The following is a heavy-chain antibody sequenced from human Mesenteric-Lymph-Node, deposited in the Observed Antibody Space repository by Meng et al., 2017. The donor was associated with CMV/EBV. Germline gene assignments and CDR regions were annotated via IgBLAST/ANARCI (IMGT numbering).Heavy chain of an antibody. Sequence: GGSLRLSCAASGFTFSNYNMNWVRQAPGKGLEWVSSISGSSRDIYYADSVKGRFTISRDNAKNSLYVQMNSLRAEETAVYYCARRLGPAAVYGMDVWGQGTTVTVSS. J-gene: IGHJ6*02. D-gene: IGHD6-25*01. CDR3: ARRLGPAAVYGMDV. V-gene: IGHV3-21*01. CDR2: ISGSSRDI. CDR1: GFTFSNYN.